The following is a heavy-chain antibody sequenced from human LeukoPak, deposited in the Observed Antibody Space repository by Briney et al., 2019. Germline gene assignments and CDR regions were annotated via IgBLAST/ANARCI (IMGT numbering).Heavy chain of an antibody. CDR1: GFTFDDYG. V-gene: IGHV3-20*04. Sequence: GGSLRLSCAASGFTFDDYGMSWVRQAPGKGLEWVSGINWNGGSTGYADAVKGRFAISRDNAKNSLYLQMNSLRAEDTALYYCASDSYYYYMDVWGKGTTVTVSS. CDR2: INWNGGST. CDR3: ASDSYYYYMDV. J-gene: IGHJ6*03.